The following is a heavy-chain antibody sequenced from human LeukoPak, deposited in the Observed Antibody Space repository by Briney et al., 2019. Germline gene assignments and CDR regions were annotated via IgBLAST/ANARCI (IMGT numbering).Heavy chain of an antibody. CDR2: IIPIFGTA. D-gene: IGHD3-22*01. J-gene: IGHJ4*02. CDR3: ARDVGVYDSSGYYYFDY. Sequence: GASVKVSCKASGGTFSSYAISWVRQAPGQGLEWMGGIIPIFGTANYAQKFQGRVTITADESTSTAYMELNSLRAEDTAVYYCARDVGVYDSSGYYYFDYWGQGTLVTVSS. V-gene: IGHV1-69*13. CDR1: GGTFSSYA.